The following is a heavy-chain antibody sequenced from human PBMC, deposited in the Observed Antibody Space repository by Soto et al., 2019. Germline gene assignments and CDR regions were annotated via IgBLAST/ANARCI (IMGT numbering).Heavy chain of an antibody. CDR2: INHSGST. V-gene: IGHV4-34*01. CDR3: SRLEYSSSSPSAGYYYYMDV. D-gene: IGHD6-6*01. J-gene: IGHJ6*03. CDR1: GGSFSGYY. Sequence: SETLSLTCAVYGGSFSGYYWSWIRQPPGKGLEWIGEINHSGSTNYNPSIKSRVTISVDTSKNQFSLKLSSVTAADTAVYYCSRLEYSSSSPSAGYYYYMDVWGKGTTVTVSS.